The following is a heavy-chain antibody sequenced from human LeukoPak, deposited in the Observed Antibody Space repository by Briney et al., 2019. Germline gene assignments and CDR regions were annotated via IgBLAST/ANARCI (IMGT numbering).Heavy chain of an antibody. CDR3: ARWSGFAYFDS. J-gene: IGHJ4*02. V-gene: IGHV4-61*02. D-gene: IGHD3-3*01. CDR2: FHSSGSA. CDR1: GDSINSDNYY. Sequence: SQTLSLTCTVSGDSINSDNYYWSWIRQPAGKGLEWIGRFHSSGSAKYNPSLKSRVTISVDTSKNQFSLNLGSVTAADTAVYYCARWSGFAYFDSWGQGTLVTVSS.